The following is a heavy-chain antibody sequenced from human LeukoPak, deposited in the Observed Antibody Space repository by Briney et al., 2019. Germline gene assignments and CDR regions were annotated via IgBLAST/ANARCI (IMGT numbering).Heavy chain of an antibody. CDR1: GLTFSSYA. CDR2: ISYDGSNK. D-gene: IGHD2-15*01. V-gene: IGHV3-30*04. CDR3: ARANSGSCYSGSHY. J-gene: IGHJ4*02. Sequence: GRSLRLSCAASGLTFSSYAMHWVRQAPGKGLEWVAVISYDGSNKYYADSVKGRFTISRDNSKNTLYLQMNSLRAEDTAVYYCARANSGSCYSGSHYWGQGTLVTVSS.